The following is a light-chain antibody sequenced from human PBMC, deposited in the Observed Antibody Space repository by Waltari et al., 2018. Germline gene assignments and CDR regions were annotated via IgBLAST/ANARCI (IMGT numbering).Light chain of an antibody. J-gene: IGKJ1*01. Sequence: DIQMTQSPSTLSASVGDRVTIPGRASQTIDTWVAWYQQKPGKPPQLLIYRASTLQSGVPSRFSGGGYGTEFTLTISGLQPDDFATYYCQQCNGSPWTFGQGTKVEIK. V-gene: IGKV1-5*03. CDR1: QTIDTW. CDR3: QQCNGSPWT. CDR2: RAS.